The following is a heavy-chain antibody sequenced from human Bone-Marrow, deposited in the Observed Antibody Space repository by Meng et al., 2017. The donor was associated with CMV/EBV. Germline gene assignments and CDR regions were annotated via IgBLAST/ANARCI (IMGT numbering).Heavy chain of an antibody. CDR2: IYYSGST. J-gene: IGHJ3*02. Sequence: GSLRLSCTVSGGSISSYYWSWIRQPPGKGLEWIGYIYYSGSTNYNPSLKSRVTISVDTSKNQFSLKLSSVTAADTAVYYCARDRRGRDAFDIWGQGTMATVSS. D-gene: IGHD3-16*01. CDR1: GGSISSYY. V-gene: IGHV4-59*01. CDR3: ARDRRGRDAFDI.